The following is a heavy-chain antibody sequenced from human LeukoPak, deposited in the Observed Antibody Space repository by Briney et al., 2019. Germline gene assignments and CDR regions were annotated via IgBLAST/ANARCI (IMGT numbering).Heavy chain of an antibody. CDR3: ARRISGGWPDY. CDR1: GFTFSSYS. V-gene: IGHV3-30-3*01. J-gene: IGHJ4*02. Sequence: PGRSLRLSCAASGFTFSSYSMHWVRQAPDKGLEGVAFISDDGTNKACADSVKGRFTISRDNSKNTLYLQMNSLRAEDTAVYYCARRISGGWPDYWGQGTLVTVSS. CDR2: ISDDGTNK. D-gene: IGHD6-19*01.